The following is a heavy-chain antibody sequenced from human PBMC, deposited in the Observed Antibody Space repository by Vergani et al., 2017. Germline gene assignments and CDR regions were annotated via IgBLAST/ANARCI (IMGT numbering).Heavy chain of an antibody. CDR3: ARAVAARPYYYYYYMDV. CDR1: GGSFSGYY. CDR2: INHSGST. V-gene: IGHV4-34*01. J-gene: IGHJ6*03. Sequence: QVQLQQWGAGLLKPSETLSLTCAVYGGSFSGYYWSWIRQPPGTGLEWIGEINHSGSTNYNPSLKSRVTISVDTSKNQFSLKLSPVTAADTAVYYCARAVAARPYYYYYYMDVWGKGTTVTVSS. D-gene: IGHD6-6*01.